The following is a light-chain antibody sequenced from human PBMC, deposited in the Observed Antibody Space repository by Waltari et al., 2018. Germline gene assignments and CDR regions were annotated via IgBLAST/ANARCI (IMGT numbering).Light chain of an antibody. CDR1: QGIYNY. V-gene: IGKV1-27*01. CDR2: AAS. CDR3: QKYDSAPFT. Sequence: DIQMTQSPSSLSASVGDRVTITCRASQGIYNYLAWYQQKPGQIPKLLIYAASTLQSGVPSRFSGSGSWTDFTLTISSLRPEDVATYYCQKYDSAPFTFGPGTKVDIK. J-gene: IGKJ3*01.